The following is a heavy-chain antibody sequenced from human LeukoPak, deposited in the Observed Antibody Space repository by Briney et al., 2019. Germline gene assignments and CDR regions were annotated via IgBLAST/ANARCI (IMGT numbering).Heavy chain of an antibody. Sequence: GGSLRLSCAASGFTVSSNYMSWVRQAPGKGLEWVSILYNGGDTYYGDSVRGRFTISRDNSKSTLYLQMDSLRVEDTAVYYCARYPVGAGLPDAFDVWGQGTRVTVSS. CDR2: LYNGGDT. D-gene: IGHD1-26*01. V-gene: IGHV3-66*01. CDR1: GFTVSSNY. CDR3: ARYPVGAGLPDAFDV. J-gene: IGHJ3*01.